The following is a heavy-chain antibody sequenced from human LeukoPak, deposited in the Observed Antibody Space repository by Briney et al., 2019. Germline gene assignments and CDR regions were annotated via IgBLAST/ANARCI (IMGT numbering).Heavy chain of an antibody. CDR2: NHYSGST. D-gene: IGHD3-22*01. J-gene: IGHJ6*03. V-gene: IGHV4-59*08. CDR3: ARGWNYYDSSGYSLPYYYYMDV. CDR1: GSSISSYY. Sequence: KPSETLSLTCTVSGSSISSYYWSWIRQPPGKGLEWIGYNHYSGSTNYNPSLKSRVTISVDTSKNQFSLKLSSVTAADTAVYYCARGWNYYDSSGYSLPYYYYMDVWGKGTTVTVSS.